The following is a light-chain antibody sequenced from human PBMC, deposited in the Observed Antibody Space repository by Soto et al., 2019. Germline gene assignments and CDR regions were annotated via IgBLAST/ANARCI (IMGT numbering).Light chain of an antibody. Sequence: QSVLTQPPSVSAAPGQRVTISCSGSAPNIGNNSVSWYQQLPGAAPKLLIYDDNNRPSGIPDRFSGSKSGTSATLGITGLQTRDEADYYCGTWDTSLPACVFGPGTKVTVL. CDR2: DDN. CDR1: APNIGNNS. J-gene: IGLJ1*01. CDR3: GTWDTSLPACV. V-gene: IGLV1-51*01.